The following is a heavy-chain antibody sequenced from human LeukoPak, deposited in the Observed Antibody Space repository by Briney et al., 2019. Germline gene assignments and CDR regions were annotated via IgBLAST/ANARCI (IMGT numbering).Heavy chain of an antibody. J-gene: IGHJ4*02. V-gene: IGHV4-38-2*02. CDR3: ARYDVWGSYRAFDY. CDR1: NYSISTDYY. CDR2: MYHSGST. D-gene: IGHD3-16*02. Sequence: SETLSLTCTVSNYSISTDYYWGWIRQPPGKGLEWIGTMYHSGSTYYNPSLKSRVTISVDTSKNQFSLKLSSVTAADTAVYYCARYDVWGSYRAFDYWGQGTLVTVSS.